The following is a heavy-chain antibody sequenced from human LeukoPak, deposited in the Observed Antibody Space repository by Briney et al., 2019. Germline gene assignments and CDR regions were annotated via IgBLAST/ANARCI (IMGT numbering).Heavy chain of an antibody. V-gene: IGHV1-2*02. CDR3: ARPHGDTYYYDSSGYPFDY. D-gene: IGHD3-22*01. CDR2: INPNSGGT. Sequence: ASVKVSCRASGYTFTGYYMHWVRQAPGQGLEWMGWINPNSGGTNYAQKFQGRVTMTRDTSISTAYMELSRLRSDDTAAYYCARPHGDTYYYDSSGYPFDYWGQGTLVTVSS. CDR1: GYTFTGYY. J-gene: IGHJ4*02.